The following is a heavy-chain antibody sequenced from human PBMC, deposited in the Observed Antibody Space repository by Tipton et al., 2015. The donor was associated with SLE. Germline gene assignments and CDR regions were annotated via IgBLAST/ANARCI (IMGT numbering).Heavy chain of an antibody. CDR1: GGSVSRDY. J-gene: IGHJ5*02. D-gene: IGHD6-19*01. CDR2: IYTSGAT. Sequence: GLVKPSETLSLTCAVSGGSVSRDYWSWIRHPAGKGLEWIGRIYTSGATDHNPSLRSRVTVSRDTSKNQLSLKLSSVTAADTAVYYCARESRGEYSSGWYEGWFDPWGQGTLVTVSS. CDR3: ARESRGEYSSGWYEGWFDP. V-gene: IGHV4-4*07.